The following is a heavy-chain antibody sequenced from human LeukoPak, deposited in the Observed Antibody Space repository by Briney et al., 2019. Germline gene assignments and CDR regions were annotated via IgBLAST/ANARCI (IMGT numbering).Heavy chain of an antibody. D-gene: IGHD3-3*01. CDR1: GGSISSNIYY. CDR2: IHYRGST. V-gene: IGHV4-39*01. J-gene: IGHJ6*03. Sequence: SETLSLTCTVSGGSISSNIYYWGWIRQPPGKRLEWIGNIHYRGSTYYHPSLKSRVTMSVDTSKNQLSLKMTSVTAADTAVYYCTRTQKLEWLSPYYNYIDVWGKGTTVTVSS. CDR3: TRTQKLEWLSPYYNYIDV.